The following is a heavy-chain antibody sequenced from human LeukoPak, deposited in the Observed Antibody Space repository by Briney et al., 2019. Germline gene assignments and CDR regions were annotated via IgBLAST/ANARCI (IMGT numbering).Heavy chain of an antibody. CDR3: ARDRKNYYYYYMDV. Sequence: GGSLRLSCAASGFTLSCCGMHWVRQAPGKGLEWVAFIRYDGGNVYYADSVKGRFTISRDNSKNTLYLQMNSLRAEDTAVYYCARDRKNYYYYYMDVWGKGTTVTVSS. CDR2: IRYDGGNV. V-gene: IGHV3-30*02. CDR1: GFTLSCCG. J-gene: IGHJ6*03.